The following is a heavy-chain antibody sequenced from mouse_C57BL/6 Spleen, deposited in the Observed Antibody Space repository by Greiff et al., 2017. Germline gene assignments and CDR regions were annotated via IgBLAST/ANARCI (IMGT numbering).Heavy chain of an antibody. D-gene: IGHD2-1*01. CDR1: GFTFSDYY. CDR2: INYDGSST. J-gene: IGHJ2*01. Sequence: EVKLLESEGGLVQPGSSMKLSCTASGFTFSDYYMAWVRQVPEKGLEWVANINYDGSSTNYLHSLKSRFIISRDNAKNILYLQMSSLKSEDTATYDCARTAYGNFDYWGQGTTLTVSS. CDR3: ARTAYGNFDY. V-gene: IGHV5-16*01.